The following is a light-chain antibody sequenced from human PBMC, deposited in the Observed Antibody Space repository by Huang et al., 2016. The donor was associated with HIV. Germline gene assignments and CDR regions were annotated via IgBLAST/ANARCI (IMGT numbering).Light chain of an antibody. V-gene: IGKV3-11*01. J-gene: IGKJ1*01. CDR3: QQRTNWSWT. CDR1: QSVATY. CDR2: DAS. Sequence: DIVLTQSPATLSLSPGERATLSCRASQSVATYLAWYQQKPGQVPRLLIYDASNRATGIQARFSGSGSGTDFTLTISSREPEDFAVYYCQQRTNWSWTFGQGTKVEIK.